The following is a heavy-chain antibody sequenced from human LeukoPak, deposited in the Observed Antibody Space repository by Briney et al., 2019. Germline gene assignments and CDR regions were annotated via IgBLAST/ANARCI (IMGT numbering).Heavy chain of an antibody. CDR2: VFYIGTT. J-gene: IGHJ4*02. CDR3: ARQAKLGYCSSTSCLSSDY. V-gene: IGHV4-39*01. CDR1: GGSISSTSYY. D-gene: IGHD2-2*01. Sequence: PSETLSLTCTVSGGSISSTSYYWGWIRQPPGKGLEWIGNVFYIGTTYYIPSLKSRVTISVDTSKNQFSLKLSSVTAADTAVYYCARQAKLGYCSSTSCLSSDYWGQGTLVTVSS.